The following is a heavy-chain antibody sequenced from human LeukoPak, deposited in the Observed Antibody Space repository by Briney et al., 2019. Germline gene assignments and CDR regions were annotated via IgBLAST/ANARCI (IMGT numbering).Heavy chain of an antibody. D-gene: IGHD3-22*01. CDR3: ANGDDSSGYYYSWTY. Sequence: PGRSLRLSCAASGFTFHDYAMHWVWLAPGKGLEWVSGIRWNSGGIAYADSVKGRFTISRDNAKNSLYLQMNSLRAEDTALYYCANGDDSSGYYYSWTYWGQGTLVTVSS. CDR2: IRWNSGGI. J-gene: IGHJ4*02. CDR1: GFTFHDYA. V-gene: IGHV3-9*01.